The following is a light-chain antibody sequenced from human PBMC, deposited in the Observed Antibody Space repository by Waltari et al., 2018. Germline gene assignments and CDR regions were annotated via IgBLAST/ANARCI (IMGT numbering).Light chain of an antibody. V-gene: IGKV3-20*01. CDR2: AAS. J-gene: IGKJ2*01. CDR3: QQYGSSVMYT. CDR1: QSLSRSR. Sequence: EIVLTQSPGTLSLSPGERATLSCRASQSLSRSRLAWYQQKPGQAPRLLIYAASNRATGIPDRFSGSGSGTDFSLTISRVEPEDFALYYCQQYGSSVMYTFGQGTKLEIQ.